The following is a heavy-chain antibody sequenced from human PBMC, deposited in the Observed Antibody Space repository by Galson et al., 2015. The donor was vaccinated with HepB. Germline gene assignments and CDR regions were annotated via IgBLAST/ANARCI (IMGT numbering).Heavy chain of an antibody. CDR1: GFTFSSFA. CDR3: AKEIRSDSGWYFDL. D-gene: IGHD3-10*01. J-gene: IGHJ2*01. CDR2: ISGSGITT. V-gene: IGHV3-23*01. Sequence: SLRLSCAVSGFTFSSFAMSWVRQAPGKGLDWVSSISGSGITTYYADSVKGRFTISRDNSKNTLYLQMNSLRAEDTAVYYCAKEIRSDSGWYFDLWGRGTLATVSS.